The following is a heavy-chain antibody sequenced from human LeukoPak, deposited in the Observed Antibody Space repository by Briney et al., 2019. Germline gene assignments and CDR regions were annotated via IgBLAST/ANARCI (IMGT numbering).Heavy chain of an antibody. V-gene: IGHV1-69*13. CDR3: ARVGDYYGSGSYYNTYYYYYMDV. D-gene: IGHD3-10*01. CDR2: IIPIFGTA. CDR1: GGTFSSYA. J-gene: IGHJ6*03. Sequence: ASVKVSCKASGGTFSSYAISWVRQAPGQGLEWMGGIIPIFGTANYAQKFQGRVTITADESTSTAYMELSSLRSEDTAMYYCARVGDYYGSGSYYNTYYYYYMDVWGKGTTVTISS.